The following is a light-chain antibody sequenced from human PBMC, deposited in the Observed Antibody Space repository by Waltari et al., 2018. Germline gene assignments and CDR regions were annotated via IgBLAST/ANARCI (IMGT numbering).Light chain of an antibody. CDR1: QRVSGY. V-gene: IGKV1-39*01. Sequence: DIQMTQSPSSLPASVGDSVTITCRTSQRVSGYLNWYQQKPGQAPKLLIYAASSLQSGVPSRFRGSGFGTDFTLTINGLQPEDFAVYYCQQTYSNFRTFGQGTKVDVK. J-gene: IGKJ1*01. CDR2: AAS. CDR3: QQTYSNFRT.